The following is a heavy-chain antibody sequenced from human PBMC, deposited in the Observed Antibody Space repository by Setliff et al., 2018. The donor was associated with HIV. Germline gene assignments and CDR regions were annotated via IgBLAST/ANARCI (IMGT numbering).Heavy chain of an antibody. CDR3: ATDPQKGGYYYYYMDV. D-gene: IGHD2-15*01. J-gene: IGHJ6*03. CDR1: GDSFGNYA. Sequence: SVKVSCKASGDSFGNYAISWVRQAPGQGLEWMGQIVPIFGTPSYAQKFQGRVTITADESTNTAFMELGSLRSDDTAVYYCATDPQKGGYYYYYMDVWGKGTTVTVSS. V-gene: IGHV1-69*13. CDR2: IVPIFGTP.